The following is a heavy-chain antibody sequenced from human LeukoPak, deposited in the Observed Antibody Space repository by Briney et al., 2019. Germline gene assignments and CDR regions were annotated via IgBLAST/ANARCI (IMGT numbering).Heavy chain of an antibody. Sequence: GRSLRLSCAASGFTFSSYAMHWVRQAPGKGLEWVSSISSTSTYIYYADSVKGRFTISRDNAKNSLYLQMNSLRTEDTAIYYCARGFLTGGAFDIWGQGTMVTVSS. CDR2: ISSTSTYI. CDR3: ARGFLTGGAFDI. J-gene: IGHJ3*02. CDR1: GFTFSSYA. D-gene: IGHD3-9*01. V-gene: IGHV3-21*01.